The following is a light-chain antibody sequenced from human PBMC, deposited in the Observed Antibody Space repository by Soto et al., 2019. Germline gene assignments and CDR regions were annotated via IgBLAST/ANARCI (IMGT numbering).Light chain of an antibody. Sequence: DIQMTQSPSSLSASFGDRVTMTCRASQGIGIYLAWFQQRPGNTPKLLIYAASTLQSGVPSRFSGSVSGTDFTLTISSLQPEDVATYYCQKYSSAPLTFGGGTRVEIK. CDR3: QKYSSAPLT. CDR1: QGIGIY. V-gene: IGKV1-27*01. J-gene: IGKJ4*01. CDR2: AAS.